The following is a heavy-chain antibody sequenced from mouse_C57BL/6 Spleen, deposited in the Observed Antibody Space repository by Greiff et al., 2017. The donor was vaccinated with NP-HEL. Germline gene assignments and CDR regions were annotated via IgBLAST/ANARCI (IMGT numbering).Heavy chain of an antibody. Sequence: VQLQQPGAELVRPGTSVKLSCKASGYTFTSYWMHWVKQRPGQGLEWIGVIDPSDSYTNYNQKFKGKATLTVDTSSSTAYMQLSSLTSEDSAVYYCARPSTVVGPWYFDVWGTGTTVTVSS. CDR1: GYTFTSYW. CDR2: IDPSDSYT. CDR3: ARPSTVVGPWYFDV. V-gene: IGHV1-59*01. D-gene: IGHD1-1*01. J-gene: IGHJ1*03.